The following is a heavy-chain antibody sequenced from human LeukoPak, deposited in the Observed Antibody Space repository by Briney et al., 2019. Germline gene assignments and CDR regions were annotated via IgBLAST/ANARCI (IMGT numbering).Heavy chain of an antibody. V-gene: IGHV4-31*03. D-gene: IGHD6-6*01. J-gene: IGHJ5*02. CDR2: IYYSGST. CDR1: GGSISSGGYY. Sequence: SETLSLTCTVSGGSISSGGYYWSWIRQHPGKGLEWIGYIYYSGSTYYNPFLKSRVTISVDTSKNQFSLKLSSVTAADTAVYYCAREHSSSSYNWFDPWGQGTLVTVSS. CDR3: AREHSSSSYNWFDP.